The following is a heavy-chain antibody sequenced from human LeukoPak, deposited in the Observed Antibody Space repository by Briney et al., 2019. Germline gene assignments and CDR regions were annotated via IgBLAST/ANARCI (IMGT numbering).Heavy chain of an antibody. Sequence: ASVKVSCQTSRYSFTGYYMHWERQAPGHRHGCMGWINTDSGGTDHAQKFQGRVTMTRYTSISTAYMDISRLRSGDTAVYYCVREYCSGGACYFDYWGQGTLVTVSS. CDR2: INTDSGGT. J-gene: IGHJ4*02. CDR1: RYSFTGYY. CDR3: VREYCSGGACYFDY. D-gene: IGHD2-15*01. V-gene: IGHV1-2*02.